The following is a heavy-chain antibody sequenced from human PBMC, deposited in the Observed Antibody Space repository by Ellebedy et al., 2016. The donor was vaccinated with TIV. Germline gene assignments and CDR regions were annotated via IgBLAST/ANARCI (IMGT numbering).Heavy chain of an antibody. CDR3: ARVPLRYFDWAMGDAFDI. CDR2: IIPIFGTA. J-gene: IGHJ3*02. V-gene: IGHV1-69*13. CDR1: GGTFSSYA. Sequence: AASVKVSCKASGGTFSSYAISWVRQAPGHGLEWMGGIIPIFGTANYEQKFQGRVTITADESTSTAYMELSCLRSEDTAVYYCARVPLRYFDWAMGDAFDIWGQGTMVTVSS. D-gene: IGHD3-9*01.